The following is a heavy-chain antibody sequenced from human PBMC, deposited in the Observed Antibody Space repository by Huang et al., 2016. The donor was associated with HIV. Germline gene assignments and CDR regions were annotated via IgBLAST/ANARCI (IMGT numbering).Heavy chain of an antibody. CDR3: AKESRWFSDFDQ. CDR1: GFIFSNFG. V-gene: IGHV3-30*18. Sequence: QVQLVESGGGVVQPGTSLRLSCAASGFIFSNFGMHWVRQAPGKGLEWVAVISYDGRRDRYSESVKGRFTISRDNDKNTLSLEMNRLRHDDTAVYYCAKESRWFSDFDQWGQGTLVTVSS. CDR2: ISYDGRRD. D-gene: IGHD2-15*01. J-gene: IGHJ5*02.